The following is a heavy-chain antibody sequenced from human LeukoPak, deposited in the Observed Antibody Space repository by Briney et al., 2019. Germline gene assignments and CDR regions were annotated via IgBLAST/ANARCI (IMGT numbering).Heavy chain of an antibody. CDR3: ARRRGGDPTLDY. J-gene: IGHJ4*02. Sequence: GGSLRLSCEASGFSFSNYNMNWVRQAPGKGLEWVSYISSSGSTIYYADSVKGRFTISRDNAKNSLYLQMNSLRAEDTAVYYCARRRGGDPTLDYWGQGTLVTVSS. D-gene: IGHD2-21*02. CDR1: GFSFSNYN. CDR2: ISSSGSTI. V-gene: IGHV3-48*04.